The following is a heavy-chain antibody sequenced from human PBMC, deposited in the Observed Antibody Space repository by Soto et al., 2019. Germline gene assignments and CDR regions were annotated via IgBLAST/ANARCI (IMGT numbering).Heavy chain of an antibody. CDR1: GFTFSSYA. Sequence: GGSLRLSCAASGFTFSSYAMSWVRQAPGKGLEWVSAISGSGGSTYYADSVKGRFTISRDNSKNTLYLQMNSLRAEDTAVYYCARSLWFGRTPARAFDIWGQGTMVTVSS. D-gene: IGHD3-10*01. CDR2: ISGSGGST. CDR3: ARSLWFGRTPARAFDI. J-gene: IGHJ3*02. V-gene: IGHV3-23*01.